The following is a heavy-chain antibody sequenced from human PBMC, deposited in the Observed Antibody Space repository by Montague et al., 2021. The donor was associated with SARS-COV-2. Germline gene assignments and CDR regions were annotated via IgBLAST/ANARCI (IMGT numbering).Heavy chain of an antibody. CDR3: ARHRAYYGSGSPPIIDY. D-gene: IGHD3-10*01. Sequence: QSGAEVKKPGESLRISCKGSGYSFTSYWISWVRQMPGKGLEWMGRIDPSGSYTNYSPSFQGHVTISADKSISTAYLQWSSLKASDTAMYYCARHRAYYGSGSPPIIDYWGQGTLVTVSS. V-gene: IGHV5-10-1*01. CDR1: GYSFTSYW. CDR2: IDPSGSYT. J-gene: IGHJ4*02.